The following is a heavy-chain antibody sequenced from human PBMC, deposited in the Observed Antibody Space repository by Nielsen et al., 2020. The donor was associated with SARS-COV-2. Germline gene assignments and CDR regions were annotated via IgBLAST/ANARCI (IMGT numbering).Heavy chain of an antibody. D-gene: IGHD3-10*01. CDR2: IYYSEST. Sequence: LETLSLTCTVSGGSISSSSSYWVWIRQPPGKGLEWIGTIYYSESTNYNSSLESRVTISVDTSKNQFSLKLSSVTAADTAVYYCARESVWFGELIYYYGMDVWGQGTTVTVSS. V-gene: IGHV4-39*02. CDR1: GGSISSSSSY. J-gene: IGHJ6*02. CDR3: ARESVWFGELIYYYGMDV.